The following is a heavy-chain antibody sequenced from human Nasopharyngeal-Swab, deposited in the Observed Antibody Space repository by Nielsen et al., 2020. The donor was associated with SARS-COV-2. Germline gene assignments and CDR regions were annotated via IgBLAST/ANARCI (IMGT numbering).Heavy chain of an antibody. Sequence: GESLKISCAASGITVSTNYMPWVRQAPGKGLEWVALIHSDGSTYYSASVRGRFTISRDNSKNTLYLQMNYLRAEDTALYYCARDNRLQLWLRFYGLDVWGQGTTVTVSS. CDR2: IHSDGST. V-gene: IGHV3-66*01. CDR3: ARDNRLQLWLRFYGLDV. CDR1: GITVSTNY. J-gene: IGHJ6*02. D-gene: IGHD5-18*01.